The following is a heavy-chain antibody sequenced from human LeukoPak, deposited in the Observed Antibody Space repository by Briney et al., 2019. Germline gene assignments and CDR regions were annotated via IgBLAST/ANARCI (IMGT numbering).Heavy chain of an antibody. D-gene: IGHD6-13*01. CDR2: IYHSGST. J-gene: IGHJ4*02. CDR3: ARDSSWYEVDY. Sequence: SETLSLTCTVSGYSISSGYYWGWIRQPPGKGLEWIGSIYHSGSTYYNPSLKSRVTISVDTSKNQFSLKLSSVTAADTAVYYCARDSSWYEVDYWGQGTLVTVSS. V-gene: IGHV4-38-2*02. CDR1: GYSISSGYY.